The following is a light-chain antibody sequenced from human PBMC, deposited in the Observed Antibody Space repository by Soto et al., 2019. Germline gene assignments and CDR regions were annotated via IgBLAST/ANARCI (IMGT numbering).Light chain of an antibody. Sequence: EMVLTQSPGTLSLSAGERATLSCRASQSLYSRYLAWYQQKPGQPPTVLIYGASSRATGIPDRFSGSGSGTDFTLTISRLEPEDFAVYYCQQYDTSPTCGQWTKVEIK. CDR1: QSLYSRY. V-gene: IGKV3-20*01. CDR2: GAS. CDR3: QQYDTSPT. J-gene: IGKJ1*01.